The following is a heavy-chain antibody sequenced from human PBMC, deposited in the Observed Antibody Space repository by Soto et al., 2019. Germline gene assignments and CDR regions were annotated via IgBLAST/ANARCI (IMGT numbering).Heavy chain of an antibody. J-gene: IGHJ4*01. V-gene: IGHV3-30*01. D-gene: IGHD3-3*01. CDR1: GFTFSNNA. CDR3: AIARVADSSLDH. CDR2: ISYDSSEI. Sequence: LRLSCVGSGFTFSNNAMHWVRQAPGKGLEWGAFISYDSSEIFYADSVEGRFTISRDNPENTLFLHMNSPRADDTAVYYCAIARVADSSLDHWGQGILVTVSS.